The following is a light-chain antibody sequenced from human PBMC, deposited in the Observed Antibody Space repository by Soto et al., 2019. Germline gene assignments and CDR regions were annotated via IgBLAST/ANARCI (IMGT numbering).Light chain of an antibody. J-gene: IGKJ2*01. V-gene: IGKV4-1*01. CDR3: QQYYSAPYT. Sequence: DIVMTQSPDSLAVSLGERATINCKSSQSVLYSSNNKSYLAWYQQKPGQPPKLLIYWASTRESGVPDRFSGSGSETDFTLTISSLQAEDVAVYYCQQYYSAPYTFGQGTKLEVK. CDR2: WAS. CDR1: QSVLYSSNNKSY.